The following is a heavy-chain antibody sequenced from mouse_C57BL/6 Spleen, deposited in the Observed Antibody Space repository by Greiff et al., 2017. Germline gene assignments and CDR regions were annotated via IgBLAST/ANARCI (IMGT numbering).Heavy chain of an antibody. J-gene: IGHJ4*01. V-gene: IGHV1-63*01. D-gene: IGHD1-1*01. CDR1: GYTFTNYW. CDR2: IYPGGGYT. CDR3: AREGYYGSSYEAMDY. Sequence: VQGVESGAELVRPGTSVKMSCKASGYTFTNYWIGWAKQRPGHGLEWIGDIYPGGGYTNYNEKFKGKATLTADKSSSTAYMQFSSLTSEDSAIYYCAREGYYGSSYEAMDYWGQGTSVTVSS.